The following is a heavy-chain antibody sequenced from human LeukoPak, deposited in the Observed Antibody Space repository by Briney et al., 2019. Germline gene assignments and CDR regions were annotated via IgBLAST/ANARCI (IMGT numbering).Heavy chain of an antibody. Sequence: GASVKVSCKASGYTFTSYFMHWVRQAPGQGPEWMGLINPSGGSTSYAQKFQGRVTMTRDMSTNTVYMDLSSLRSDDTAVYYCARDPYSGWQLDEFHYYGMDVWGQGTTVTVSS. CDR1: GYTFTSYF. CDR3: ARDPYSGWQLDEFHYYGMDV. J-gene: IGHJ6*02. D-gene: IGHD6-6*01. V-gene: IGHV1-46*01. CDR2: INPSGGST.